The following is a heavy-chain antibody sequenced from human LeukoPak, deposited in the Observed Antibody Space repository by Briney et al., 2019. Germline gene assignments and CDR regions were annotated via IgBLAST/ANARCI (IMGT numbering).Heavy chain of an antibody. CDR2: IYYSGST. CDR1: GGSISSYY. D-gene: IGHD6-13*01. J-gene: IGHJ4*02. Sequence: PSETLSLTCTVSGGSISSYYWSWIRQPPGKGLEWIGYIYYSGSTNYNPSLKSRVTISVDTSKNQFSLKLSSVTAADTAVYYCARHGGCSSSWTCFDYWGQGTLVTVSS. CDR3: ARHGGCSSSWTCFDY. V-gene: IGHV4-59*08.